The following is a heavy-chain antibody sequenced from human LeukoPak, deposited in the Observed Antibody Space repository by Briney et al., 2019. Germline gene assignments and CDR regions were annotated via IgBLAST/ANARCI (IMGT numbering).Heavy chain of an antibody. CDR2: FDPEDGET. CDR3: ATQNIVVVPAARFDY. D-gene: IGHD2-2*01. J-gene: IGHJ4*02. Sequence: ASVKVSCRVSGYTLTELSMHWVRQAPGKGLEWMGGFDPEDGETIYAQKFQGRVTMTKDTSTDTAYMELSSLRSEDTAVYYCATQNIVVVPAARFDYWGQGTLVTVSS. CDR1: GYTLTELS. V-gene: IGHV1-24*01.